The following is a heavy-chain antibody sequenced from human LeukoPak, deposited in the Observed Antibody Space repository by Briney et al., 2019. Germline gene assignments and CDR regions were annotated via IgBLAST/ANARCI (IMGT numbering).Heavy chain of an antibody. CDR3: ARGSLGTIAVAGTLDY. V-gene: IGHV3-33*01. Sequence: PGGSLRLSCAASGLTFSNYGMHWVRQAPGKGLEWVAVIWYDGSNKYYADSVKGRFTISRDNSKNTLYLLMNSLRAEDTAVYYCARGSLGTIAVAGTLDYWGQGILVTVFS. J-gene: IGHJ4*02. D-gene: IGHD6-19*01. CDR2: IWYDGSNK. CDR1: GLTFSNYG.